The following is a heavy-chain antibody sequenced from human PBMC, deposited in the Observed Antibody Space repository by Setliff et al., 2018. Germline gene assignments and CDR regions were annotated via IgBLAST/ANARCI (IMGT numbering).Heavy chain of an antibody. CDR2: IYFTGNT. J-gene: IGHJ4*02. CDR1: GFSVSSGYY. CDR3: ARDLGHGGDSDY. D-gene: IGHD2-21*02. V-gene: IGHV4-38-2*02. Sequence: PSETLSLTCTVSGFSVSSGYYWGWVRQPPGKGLEWIGSIYFTGNTYYNPSLKSRVTVSVDTSRNQFSLTLNSVTAGDTAVYYCARDLGHGGDSDYWGQGILVTVSS.